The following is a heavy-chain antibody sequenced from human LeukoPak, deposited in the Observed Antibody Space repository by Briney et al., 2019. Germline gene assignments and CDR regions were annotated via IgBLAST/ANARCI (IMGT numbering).Heavy chain of an antibody. Sequence: ASVKVSCKASGYTFTGYYMHWVRQAPGQGLEWMGWINPNSGGTNYAQKFQGRVTMTRDTSISTAYMELSRLRSDDTAVYYCARGTLGYCSSTSCRSHAFDIWGQGTMVTVSP. CDR2: INPNSGGT. D-gene: IGHD2-2*01. CDR3: ARGTLGYCSSTSCRSHAFDI. V-gene: IGHV1-2*02. CDR1: GYTFTGYY. J-gene: IGHJ3*02.